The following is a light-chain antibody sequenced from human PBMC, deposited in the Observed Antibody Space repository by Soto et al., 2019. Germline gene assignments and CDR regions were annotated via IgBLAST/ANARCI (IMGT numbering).Light chain of an antibody. V-gene: IGLV2-23*02. Sequence: QSALTQPASVSGSPGQSITISCTGTSSDVGSYNLVSWYQQHPGKAPKLMFYEVSKRPSGVSNRFSGSKSGNTASLTISGLQAEDEADYYCCSYAGSSTYVFGTGTKLTVL. CDR1: SSDVGSYNL. J-gene: IGLJ1*01. CDR2: EVS. CDR3: CSYAGSSTYV.